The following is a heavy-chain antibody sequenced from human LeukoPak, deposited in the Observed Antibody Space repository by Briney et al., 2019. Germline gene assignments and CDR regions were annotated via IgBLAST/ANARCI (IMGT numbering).Heavy chain of an antibody. CDR2: FDPEDGET. Sequence: GASVKVTCKVSGYTLTELSMHWVRQAPGKGLEWMGGFDPEDGETIYAQKFQGRVTMTEDTSTDTAYMELSSLRSEDTAVYYCATAPYGSPSPQFDYWGQGTLVTVSS. J-gene: IGHJ4*02. V-gene: IGHV1-24*01. CDR1: GYTLTELS. D-gene: IGHD4-17*01. CDR3: ATAPYGSPSPQFDY.